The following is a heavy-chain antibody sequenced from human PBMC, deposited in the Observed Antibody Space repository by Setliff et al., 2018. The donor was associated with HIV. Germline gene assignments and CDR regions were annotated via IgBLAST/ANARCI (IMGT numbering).Heavy chain of an antibody. CDR2: ISHPGST. J-gene: IGHJ1*01. CDR1: VASLSNRNYY. CDR3: AKAAPGSIPGFPEYFHH. D-gene: IGHD2-15*01. Sequence: SETLSLTCNVSVASLSNRNYYWAWIRQPPGKGLEWVGSISHPGSTYYNASVKSRVTMFLDTSNNQFSLKLNSVTAADTAVYFCAKAAPGSIPGFPEYFHHWGQGTLVTVSS. V-gene: IGHV4-39*07.